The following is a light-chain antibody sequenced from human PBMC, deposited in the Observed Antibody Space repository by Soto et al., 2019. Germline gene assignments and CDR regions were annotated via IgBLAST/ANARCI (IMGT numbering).Light chain of an antibody. CDR2: GAS. CDR1: QLVTRN. CDR3: QQYNNWPRT. Sequence: ESVLTQSPGTLSLSLGESATLSCRASQLVTRNYLAWYQQKPGQAPRLLFYGASSRATGIPARFSGSGSGTEFTLTISSLQSEDFAVYYCQQYNNWPRTFGQGTKV. J-gene: IGKJ1*01. V-gene: IGKV3-15*01.